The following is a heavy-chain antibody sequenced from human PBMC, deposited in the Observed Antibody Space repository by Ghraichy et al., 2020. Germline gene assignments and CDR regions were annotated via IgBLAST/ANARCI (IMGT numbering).Heavy chain of an antibody. D-gene: IGHD6-19*01. CDR3: TTTFSSGWYVY. J-gene: IGHJ4*02. Sequence: GESLNISCTASGFTFSDAWMTWVRQAPGKGLECVGRIKSKTSGGTADYAAPVKDRFAISRDDSTNTLYLQLNSLKVEDTAVYYCTTTFSSGWYVYWGQGTLVSVSS. CDR2: IKSKTSGGTA. CDR1: GFTFSDAW. V-gene: IGHV3-15*01.